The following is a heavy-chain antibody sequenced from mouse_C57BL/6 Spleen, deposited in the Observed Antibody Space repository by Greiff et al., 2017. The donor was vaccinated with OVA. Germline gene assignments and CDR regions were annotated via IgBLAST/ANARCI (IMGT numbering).Heavy chain of an antibody. CDR2: INPSNGGT. CDR3: ARDASYYSNSPEGAY. D-gene: IGHD2-5*01. CDR1: GYTFTSYW. Sequence: QVQLQQPGTELVKPGASVTLSCKASGYTFTSYWMHWVKQRPGQGLEWIGTINPSNGGTNYNEKFKSKATLTVDKSSSTAYMQLSSLTSEDSAVYYCARDASYYSNSPEGAYWGQGTLVTVSA. V-gene: IGHV1-53*01. J-gene: IGHJ3*01.